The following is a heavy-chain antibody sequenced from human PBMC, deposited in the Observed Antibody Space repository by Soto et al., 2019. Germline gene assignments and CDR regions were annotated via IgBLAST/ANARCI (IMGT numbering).Heavy chain of an antibody. CDR2: VHSGGNT. CDR3: ARAPYSSSWYTFDH. J-gene: IGHJ5*02. Sequence: GGSLRLSCAASGFTVSSNYMSWVRQAPGNGLEWVSVVHSGGNTYYADSVKGRFTISRDISKNTLYLQMNSLRAEDTAVYYCARAPYSSSWYTFDHWGQGTLVTVSS. D-gene: IGHD6-13*01. CDR1: GFTVSSNY. V-gene: IGHV3-66*01.